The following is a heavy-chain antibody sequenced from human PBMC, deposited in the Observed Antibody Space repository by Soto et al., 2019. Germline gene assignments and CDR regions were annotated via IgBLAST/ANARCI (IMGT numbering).Heavy chain of an antibody. J-gene: IGHJ4*02. Sequence: EVQLVESGGGLVKPGGSLRLSCAASGFTFSDHSMNWVRQAPGKGLEWVSSISTTGRYIYYADSMAGRFTISRDNAKNSLYLQINSLRGEYTAVYYCAAGTDTAMEQGADYWGQGTLVTVSS. V-gene: IGHV3-21*02. CDR2: ISTTGRYI. CDR1: GFTFSDHS. D-gene: IGHD5-18*01. CDR3: AAGTDTAMEQGADY.